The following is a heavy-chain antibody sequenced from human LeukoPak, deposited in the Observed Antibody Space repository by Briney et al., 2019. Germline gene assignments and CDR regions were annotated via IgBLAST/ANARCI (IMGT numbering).Heavy chain of an antibody. CDR2: IRYDGSNK. V-gene: IGHV3-30*02. D-gene: IGHD3-3*01. J-gene: IGHJ6*03. CDR3: AKEGAPEWLRGGVYYYYMDV. CDR1: GFTFSSYG. Sequence: GGSLRLSCAASGFTFSSYGMHWVRQAPGKGLEWVAFIRYDGSNKYYADSVKGRFTISRDNSKNTLYLQMNSLRAEDTAVYYCAKEGAPEWLRGGVYYYYMDVWGKGTTVTVSS.